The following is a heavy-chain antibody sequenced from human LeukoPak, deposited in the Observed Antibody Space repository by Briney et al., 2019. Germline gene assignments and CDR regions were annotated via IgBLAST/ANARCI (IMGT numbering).Heavy chain of an antibody. D-gene: IGHD3-22*01. CDR3: ARDPSYYYDSSGYYPDAFDI. CDR2: ISSSSSYI. V-gene: IGHV3-21*01. CDR1: GFTFSSYS. Sequence: PGGSLRLSCAASGFTFSSYSMNWVRQAPGMGLEWVSSISSSSSYIYYADSVKGRFTISRDNAKNSLYLQMNSLRAEDTAVYYCARDPSYYYDSSGYYPDAFDIWGQGTMVTVSS. J-gene: IGHJ3*02.